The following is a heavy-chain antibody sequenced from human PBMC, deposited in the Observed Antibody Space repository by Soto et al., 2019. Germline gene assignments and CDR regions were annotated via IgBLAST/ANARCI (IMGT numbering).Heavy chain of an antibody. CDR2: IYYSGST. V-gene: IGHV4-61*01. J-gene: IGHJ5*02. CDR1: GGSVSSGSYY. CDR3: ALGYCTNGVCSGFDP. Sequence: PSETLSLTCTVSGGSVSSGSYYWSWIRQPPGKGLEWIGYIYYSGSTNYNPSLKSRVTISVDTSKNQFSLKLSSVTAADTAVYYCALGYCTNGVCSGFDPWGQGTLVTVSS. D-gene: IGHD2-8*01.